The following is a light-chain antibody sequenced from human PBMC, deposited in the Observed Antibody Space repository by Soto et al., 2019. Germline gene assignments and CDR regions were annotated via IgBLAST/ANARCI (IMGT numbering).Light chain of an antibody. CDR2: GAS. Sequence: EIVMTQSPATLSVSPGERATLSCSASESVSSNLAWYQQTPGQAPRLLIYGASNRATGIPARFSGSGSGTEFTLPISSLQSEDFAVYYRQEYNNWPPVHSFGQVTKLEI. V-gene: IGKV3-15*01. CDR1: ESVSSN. J-gene: IGKJ2*03. CDR3: QEYNNWPPVHS.